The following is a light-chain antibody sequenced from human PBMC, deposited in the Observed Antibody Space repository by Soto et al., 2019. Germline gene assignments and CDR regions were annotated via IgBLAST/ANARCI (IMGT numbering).Light chain of an antibody. V-gene: IGKV2-30*02. Sequence: LVMTQSALSLPVTLGEPASISCRSNQSLVHRDGIAYFSWFQQRHGRSPRRXIYKVSNRDSGVPASFRGSGSGTDFALKISRVEAADVGVYYCMQGTHWPITFGQGTRLEIK. CDR1: QSLVHRDGIAY. CDR3: MQGTHWPIT. J-gene: IGKJ5*01. CDR2: KVS.